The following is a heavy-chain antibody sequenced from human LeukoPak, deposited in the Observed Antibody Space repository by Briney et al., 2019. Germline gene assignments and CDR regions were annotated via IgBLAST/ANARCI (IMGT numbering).Heavy chain of an antibody. CDR3: ARGGATKDDAFDI. Sequence: TPGGSLRLSCAASGFTFSSYSMNWVHQAPGKWLEWVSSISSSSSYIYYADSVKGRFTISRDNAKNSLYMQMNSLRAEDTAVYYCARGGATKDDAFDIWGQGTMVTVSS. CDR1: GFTFSSYS. V-gene: IGHV3-21*01. J-gene: IGHJ3*02. CDR2: ISSSSSYI. D-gene: IGHD1-26*01.